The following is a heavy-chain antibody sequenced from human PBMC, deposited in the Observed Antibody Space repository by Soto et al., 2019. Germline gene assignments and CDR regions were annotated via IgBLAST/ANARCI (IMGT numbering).Heavy chain of an antibody. J-gene: IGHJ5*02. CDR1: GGTFSSYA. CDR2: IIPIFGTA. Sequence: QVQLVQSGAEVKKPGSSVKVSCKASGGTFSSYAISWVRQAPGQGLEWMGGIIPIFGTANYAQKFQGRVTITADESTSTAYLELSSLRSEDTAVYFCARDRFAYGDSANWFDPWGQGTLVTFSS. V-gene: IGHV1-69*01. D-gene: IGHD4-17*01. CDR3: ARDRFAYGDSANWFDP.